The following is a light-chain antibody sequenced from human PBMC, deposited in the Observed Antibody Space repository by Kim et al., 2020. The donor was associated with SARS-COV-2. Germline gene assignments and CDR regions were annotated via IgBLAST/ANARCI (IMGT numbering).Light chain of an antibody. Sequence: SVSPGERATLSCRASQSVGGNLAWYQQKPGQAPRLLIYDASTRATGVPARFSGTGSGTEFTLTISSLQSADFVIYYCQQYGNWPYTFGQGTKLEI. J-gene: IGKJ2*01. CDR2: DAS. CDR3: QQYGNWPYT. V-gene: IGKV3-15*01. CDR1: QSVGGN.